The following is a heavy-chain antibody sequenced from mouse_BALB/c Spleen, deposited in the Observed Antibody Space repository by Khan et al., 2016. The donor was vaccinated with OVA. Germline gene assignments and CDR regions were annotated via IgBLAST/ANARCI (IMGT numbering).Heavy chain of an antibody. CDR3: ARRGNDYAWFAY. J-gene: IGHJ3*01. CDR2: INPSTGHT. V-gene: IGHV1-7*01. D-gene: IGHD2-4*01. CDR1: GYTFTNYW. Sequence: VQLKQSGAELAKPGASVKMSCKASGYTFTNYWMHWVKQRPGQGLEWIGYINPSTGHTEYNQKFKDKATLTADKSSSTAYMQLSSLTSEDSAVYYCARRGNDYAWFAYWGQGTLVTVSA.